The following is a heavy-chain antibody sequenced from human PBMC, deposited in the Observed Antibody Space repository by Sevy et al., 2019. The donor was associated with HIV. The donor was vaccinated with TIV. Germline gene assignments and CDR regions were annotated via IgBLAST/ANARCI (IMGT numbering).Heavy chain of an antibody. CDR1: GYTFSNYW. D-gene: IGHD2-2*01. CDR3: ARYPIVVVPAAEYYFDY. Sequence: GESLKISCKGSGYTFSNYWIGWVRQMPGKGLEWMGVIYPGDSDTRYSPSFQGQVNISADKSSTTDYLQWSSLKTSDTAIYYCARYPIVVVPAAEYYFDYWGQGTLVTVSS. CDR2: IYPGDSDT. V-gene: IGHV5-51*01. J-gene: IGHJ4*02.